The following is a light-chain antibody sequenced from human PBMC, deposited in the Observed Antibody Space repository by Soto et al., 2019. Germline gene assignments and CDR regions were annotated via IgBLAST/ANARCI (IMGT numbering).Light chain of an antibody. J-gene: IGLJ2*01. Sequence: QSALTQPASVSGSPGQSITISCTGTSSDVGGYNYVSWYQQHPGKAPKLMIYEVTNRPSGVSNRFSASKYGNTASLTISGLQAEDEADYYCNSYTTSSTLVFGGGTKLTVL. CDR2: EVT. CDR3: NSYTTSSTLV. V-gene: IGLV2-14*01. CDR1: SSDVGGYNY.